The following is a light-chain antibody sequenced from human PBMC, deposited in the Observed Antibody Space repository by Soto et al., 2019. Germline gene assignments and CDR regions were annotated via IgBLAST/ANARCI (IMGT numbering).Light chain of an antibody. CDR2: GAY. CDR3: QQYGSPPLYT. CDR1: QSVSSTY. V-gene: IGKV3-20*01. J-gene: IGKJ2*01. Sequence: EIVLTQSPGTLSLSPGERATLSCRASQSVSSTYLAWYQQKPGQAPRLIIYGAYSRATDIPDRFSGSGSVTDLTLTISRLEPEDFAVYYCQQYGSPPLYTFGQGTKLEIK.